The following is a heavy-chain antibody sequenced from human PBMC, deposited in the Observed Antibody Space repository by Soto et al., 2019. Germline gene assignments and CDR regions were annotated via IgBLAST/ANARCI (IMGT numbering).Heavy chain of an antibody. CDR2: IYYSGNT. CDR1: GGSISSNDFY. Sequence: QVQLQESGPGLVKPSQTLSLTCIVSGGSISSNDFYWSWIRQHPGKVLEWIGYIYYSGNTYYNPSLKSRVTILVDTSKNQFSLKVSSVTAADTAVYYCARLSGSGQSWFDPWGQGTLVTVSS. J-gene: IGHJ5*02. V-gene: IGHV4-31*03. CDR3: ARLSGSGQSWFDP. D-gene: IGHD6-13*01.